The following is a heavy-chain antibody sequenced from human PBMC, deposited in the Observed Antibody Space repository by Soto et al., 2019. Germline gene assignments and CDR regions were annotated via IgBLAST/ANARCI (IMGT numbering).Heavy chain of an antibody. CDR1: GGSISSYY. D-gene: IGHD3-10*01. Sequence: SETPSLTCTVPGGSISSYYWSWIGQPPGKGLEWIGYIYYSGSTNYNPSLKSRVTISVDTSKNQFSLKLNSMTAADTAVYYCARHNYGSGSTYFDYWGQGTLVTVSS. CDR3: ARHNYGSGSTYFDY. CDR2: IYYSGST. J-gene: IGHJ4*02. V-gene: IGHV4-59*08.